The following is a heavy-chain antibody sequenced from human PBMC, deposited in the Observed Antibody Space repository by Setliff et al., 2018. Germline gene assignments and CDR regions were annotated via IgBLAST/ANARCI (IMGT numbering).Heavy chain of an antibody. V-gene: IGHV1-69*05. D-gene: IGHD3-16*01. CDR1: GGTFSSYA. Sequence: ASVKVSCKASGGTFSSYAISWVRQAPGQGLEWMGGIIPLFGTANYAQKFQGRVAITTDESTSTAYMELSSLRSEDTAVYYCARGGRDHWYFDLWGRGTLVTVSS. J-gene: IGHJ2*01. CDR2: IIPLFGTA. CDR3: ARGGRDHWYFDL.